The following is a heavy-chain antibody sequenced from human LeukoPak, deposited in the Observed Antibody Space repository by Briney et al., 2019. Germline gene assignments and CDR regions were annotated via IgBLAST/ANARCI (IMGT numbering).Heavy chain of an antibody. CDR1: GGSISSHY. V-gene: IGHV4-59*11. D-gene: IGHD3-3*01. Sequence: SETLSLTCTVSGGSISSHYWSWIRQPPGKGLEWIGYIYYSGSTNYNPSLKSRVTISVDTSKNQISLKLSSVTAADTAVYYCARGVNYDFWSGYYTGYYYYYMDVWGKGTTVTVSS. CDR3: ARGVNYDFWSGYYTGYYYYYMDV. J-gene: IGHJ6*03. CDR2: IYYSGST.